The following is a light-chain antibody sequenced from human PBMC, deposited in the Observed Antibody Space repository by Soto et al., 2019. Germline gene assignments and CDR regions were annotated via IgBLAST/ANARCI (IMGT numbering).Light chain of an antibody. CDR1: SSDVGYYNY. CDR2: DVS. CDR3: SSYAGSKHYV. Sequence: QSVLTQPPSASGSPGQSVTISCTGTSSDVGYYNYVSWYQQHPGKAPKLMIFDVSKRPSGVPDRFSGSKSGNTASLTVSGLQAEDEADYYCSSYAGSKHYVFGTGTKLTVL. J-gene: IGLJ1*01. V-gene: IGLV2-8*01.